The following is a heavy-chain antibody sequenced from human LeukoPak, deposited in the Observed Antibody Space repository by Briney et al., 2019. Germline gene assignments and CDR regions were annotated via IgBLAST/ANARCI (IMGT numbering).Heavy chain of an antibody. Sequence: SETLSLTCTVSGGSTSNSSYYWGWIRQPPGKGLEWIGSIYYSGTTYYNPSLESRVTISVDTSKNQFSLKLSSVTAADTAVYYCARGLRRPRGAFDIWGQGTMVTVSS. V-gene: IGHV4-39*07. D-gene: IGHD3-10*01. CDR2: IYYSGTT. J-gene: IGHJ3*02. CDR3: ARGLRRPRGAFDI. CDR1: GGSTSNSSYY.